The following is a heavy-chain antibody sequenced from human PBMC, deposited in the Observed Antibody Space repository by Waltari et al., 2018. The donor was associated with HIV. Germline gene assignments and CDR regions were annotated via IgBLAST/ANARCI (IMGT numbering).Heavy chain of an antibody. CDR3: ARKDDYYDDNRYTLLFDS. CDR1: GGSFSGYS. CDR2: ISHSGST. J-gene: IGHJ4*02. Sequence: QVHLQQWGAGLLKPSETLSLTCAIYGGSFSGYSWSWIRQAPEKGLEWIGEISHSGSTNYNPSRKSRVTMSLDTSKNQFSLKLSSVTAADTAVYYCARKDDYYDDNRYTLLFDSWGQGTLVTVSS. D-gene: IGHD3-16*01. V-gene: IGHV4-34*01.